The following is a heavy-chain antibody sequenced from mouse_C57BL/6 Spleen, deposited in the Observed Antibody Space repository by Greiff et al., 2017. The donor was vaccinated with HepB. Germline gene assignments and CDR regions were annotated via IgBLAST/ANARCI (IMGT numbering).Heavy chain of an antibody. J-gene: IGHJ4*01. CDR3: AGYDYDRYYAMDY. V-gene: IGHV1-22*01. Sequence: VQLQQSGPELVKPGASVKMSCKASGYTFTDYNMHWVKQSHGKSLEWIGYINPNNGGTSYNQKFKGKATLTVNKSSSTAYMELRSLTSEDSAVYYCAGYDYDRYYAMDYWGQGTSVTVSS. D-gene: IGHD2-4*01. CDR2: INPNNGGT. CDR1: GYTFTDYN.